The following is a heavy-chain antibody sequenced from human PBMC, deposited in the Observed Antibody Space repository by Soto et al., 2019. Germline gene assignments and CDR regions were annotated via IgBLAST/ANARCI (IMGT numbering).Heavy chain of an antibody. CDR2: ISNTGAYT. V-gene: IGHV3-11*06. Sequence: QVQLVESGGGLVKPGGSLRLSCAASGFSFSDYYMNWIRQAPGKGLEWLSYISNTGAYTNYAGSVRGRFTISRDSADNSLYLDMNGLRAVDTAVYYCARAKLVVEGRFDYWGQGTLVTVSS. CDR3: ARAKLVVEGRFDY. CDR1: GFSFSDYY. D-gene: IGHD3-22*01. J-gene: IGHJ4*02.